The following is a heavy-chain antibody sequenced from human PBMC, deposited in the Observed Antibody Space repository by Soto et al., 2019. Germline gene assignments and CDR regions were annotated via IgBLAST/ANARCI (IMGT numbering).Heavy chain of an antibody. D-gene: IGHD6-19*01. Sequence: QEQLVESGGGVVQPGRSLRLSCAAAGFSFSTYGMHWVRQAPGKGLEWVAVISYDGSNKYYGDSVKGRFTISRDNSKNTLYLQMNSLRAEDTAVYYCAKVGPLYSSGPDFDHWGQGTLVTASS. CDR3: AKVGPLYSSGPDFDH. J-gene: IGHJ4*02. V-gene: IGHV3-30*18. CDR2: ISYDGSNK. CDR1: GFSFSTYG.